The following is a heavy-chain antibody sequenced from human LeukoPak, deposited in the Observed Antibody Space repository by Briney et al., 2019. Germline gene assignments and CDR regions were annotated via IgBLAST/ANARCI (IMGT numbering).Heavy chain of an antibody. D-gene: IGHD2-2*01. CDR2: MNPNSGNT. CDR1: GYTFTSYD. V-gene: IGHV1-8*01. Sequence: ASVKVSCKASGYTFTSYDINWVRQATGQGLEWMGWMNPNSGNTGYAQKFQGRVTMTRNTSISTAYMELSRLRSEDTAVYYCARLLGYCSSTSCYGAFDIWGQGTMVTVSS. J-gene: IGHJ3*02. CDR3: ARLLGYCSSTSCYGAFDI.